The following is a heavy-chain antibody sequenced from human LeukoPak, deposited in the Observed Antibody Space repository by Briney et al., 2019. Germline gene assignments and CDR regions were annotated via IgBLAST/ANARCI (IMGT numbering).Heavy chain of an antibody. CDR2: IYYSGST. CDR3: YGFGEFMDDFDY. J-gene: IGHJ4*02. Sequence: PSETLSLTCTVSGGSISSGGYYWSWIRQHPGKGLEWIGYIYYSGSTYYNPSLKSRVTISVDTSKNQFSLKLSSVTAADAAVYYCYGFGEFMDDFDYWGQGTLVTVSS. D-gene: IGHD3-10*01. CDR1: GGSISSGGYY. V-gene: IGHV4-31*03.